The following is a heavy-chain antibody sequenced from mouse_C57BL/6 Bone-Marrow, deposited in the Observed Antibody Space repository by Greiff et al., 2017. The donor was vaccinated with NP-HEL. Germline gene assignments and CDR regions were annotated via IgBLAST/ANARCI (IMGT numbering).Heavy chain of an antibody. V-gene: IGHV5-4*03. J-gene: IGHJ2*01. CDR1: GFTFSSYA. D-gene: IGHD1-1*01. CDR3: ARGITTVFDY. CDR2: ISDGGSYT. Sequence: EVKVVESGGGLVKPGGSLKLSCAASGFTFSSYAMSWVRQTPEKRLEWVATISDGGSYTYYPDNVKGRFTISRDNAKNNLYLQMSHLKSEDTAMYYCARGITTVFDYWGQGTTLTVSS.